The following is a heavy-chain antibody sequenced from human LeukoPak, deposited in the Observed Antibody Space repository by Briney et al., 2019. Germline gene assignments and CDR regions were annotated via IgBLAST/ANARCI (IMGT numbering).Heavy chain of an antibody. Sequence: GESLKISCKDYGYNFASYWIGWVRQMPRKGLEWMGIIYPGDSDTRYSPSFQGQVTISADKSISTAYLQWTSLKATDTAMYDCARHETGSYVRPTGDYWGQGTLVTVSS. CDR2: IYPGDSDT. V-gene: IGHV5-51*01. J-gene: IGHJ4*02. D-gene: IGHD3-10*01. CDR3: ARHETGSYVRPTGDY. CDR1: GYNFASYW.